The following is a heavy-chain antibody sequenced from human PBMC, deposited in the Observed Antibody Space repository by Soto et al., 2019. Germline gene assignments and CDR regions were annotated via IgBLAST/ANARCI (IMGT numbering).Heavy chain of an antibody. Sequence: PSETLSLTCTVSGGSISSSSYYWGWIRQPPGKWLEWIGSIYYSGSTYYNPSLKSRVTISVDTSKNQFSLKLSSVTAADTAVYYCARHYYDSSGYYYDWFDPWGQGTLVTVSS. CDR2: IYYSGST. V-gene: IGHV4-39*01. CDR1: GGSISSSSYY. J-gene: IGHJ5*02. CDR3: ARHYYDSSGYYYDWFDP. D-gene: IGHD3-22*01.